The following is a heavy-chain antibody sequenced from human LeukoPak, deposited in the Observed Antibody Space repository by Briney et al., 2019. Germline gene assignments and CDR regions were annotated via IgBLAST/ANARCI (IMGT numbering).Heavy chain of an antibody. D-gene: IGHD1-26*01. J-gene: IGHJ4*02. CDR1: GFTFSSYA. CDR2: ISGSGGST. CDR3: AKDSLLSGSSWDDFDY. Sequence: GGFLRLSCAASGFTFSSYAMSWVRQAPGQGLEWVSGISGSGGSTFYADSVKGRFTISRDNSKNTLYLQMNSLRAEDTAVYYCAKDSLLSGSSWDDFDYWGQGTLVTVSS. V-gene: IGHV3-23*01.